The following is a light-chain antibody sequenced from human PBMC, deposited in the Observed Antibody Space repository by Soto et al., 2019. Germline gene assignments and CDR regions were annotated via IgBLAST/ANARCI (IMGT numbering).Light chain of an antibody. V-gene: IGKV3-15*01. CDR1: QSISGK. CDR3: QQYNSYLYT. CDR2: DAS. J-gene: IGKJ2*01. Sequence: EIVMTQSPATLSLSPGERATLSCRASQSISGKLAWYQHRPGQAPRLLIYDASIRATGIPARFSGSGSGTAFTLNISSLQPDDFATYYCQQYNSYLYTFGQGTKLEIK.